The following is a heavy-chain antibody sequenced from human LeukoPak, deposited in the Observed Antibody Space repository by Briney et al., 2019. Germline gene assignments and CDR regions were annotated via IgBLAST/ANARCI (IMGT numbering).Heavy chain of an antibody. V-gene: IGHV1-18*01. CDR2: ISAYNGNT. D-gene: IGHD6-6*01. Sequence: ASVKVSCKASGYTFTSYGISWVRQAPGQGLEWMGWISAYNGNTNYAQKLQGRVTMTTDTSTSTAYMELRSLRSDATAVYYCARDRIPYSSSSQNWFDPWGQGTLVTVSS. CDR1: GYTFTSYG. CDR3: ARDRIPYSSSSQNWFDP. J-gene: IGHJ5*02.